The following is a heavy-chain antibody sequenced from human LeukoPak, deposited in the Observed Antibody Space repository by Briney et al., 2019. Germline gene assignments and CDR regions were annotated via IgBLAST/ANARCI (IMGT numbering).Heavy chain of an antibody. D-gene: IGHD6-6*01. CDR1: GGSISSGDYY. CDR2: IYYSGST. V-gene: IGHV4-30-4*08. J-gene: IGHJ4*02. Sequence: PSETLSLTCTVSGGSISSGDYYWSWIRQPPGKGLEWIGYIYYSGSTYYNPSLKSRVTISVDTSKNQFSLKLSSVTAADTAVYYCARHASPPFIAARQPFDYWGQGALVTVSS. CDR3: ARHASPPFIAARQPFDY.